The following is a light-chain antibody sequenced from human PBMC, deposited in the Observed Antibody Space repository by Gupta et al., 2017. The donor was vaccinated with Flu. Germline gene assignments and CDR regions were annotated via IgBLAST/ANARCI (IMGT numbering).Light chain of an antibody. J-gene: IGLJ3*02. CDR1: SSNLGSNY. CDR3: AAWDDILSGGV. Sequence: SVLPPPPFASEAPGPRSTIPCSGSSSNLGSNYVYWYQPLPGTAPKLLIYRNNQRHSGVPDRFSGSKSGTTASLAISGLRAEDEADYYCAAWDDILSGGVFGGGTKLTVL. V-gene: IGLV1-47*01. CDR2: RNN.